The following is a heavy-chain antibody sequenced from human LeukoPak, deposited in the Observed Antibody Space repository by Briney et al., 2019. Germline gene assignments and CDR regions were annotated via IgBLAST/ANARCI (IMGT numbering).Heavy chain of an antibody. CDR1: GGSISSGGYY. CDR2: IYYSGST. Sequence: SETLSLTCTVPGGSISSGGYYWSWIRQHPGKGLEWIGDIYYSGSTYYNPSLKSRVTISVDTSKNQFSLKLSSVTAADTAVYYCASSVAGNYYYYYKDVWGKGTTVTVSS. J-gene: IGHJ6*03. CDR3: ASSVAGNYYYYYKDV. V-gene: IGHV4-31*03. D-gene: IGHD1-14*01.